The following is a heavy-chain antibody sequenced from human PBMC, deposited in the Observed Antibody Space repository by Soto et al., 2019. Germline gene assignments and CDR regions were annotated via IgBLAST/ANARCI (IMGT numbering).Heavy chain of an antibody. V-gene: IGHV1-18*01. CDR3: ARYSSGVVLLYYYYGMDV. CDR1: GYTFTSYG. D-gene: IGHD6-19*01. CDR2: ISAYNGNT. J-gene: IGHJ6*02. Sequence: QVQLVQSGAEVKKPGASVKVSCKASGYTFTSYGISWVRQAPGQGLEWMGWISAYNGNTNYAQKLQGRVTMTTDTSRSTAYMELRSLRSDDTAVYYCARYSSGVVLLYYYYGMDVWGQGTTVTVSS.